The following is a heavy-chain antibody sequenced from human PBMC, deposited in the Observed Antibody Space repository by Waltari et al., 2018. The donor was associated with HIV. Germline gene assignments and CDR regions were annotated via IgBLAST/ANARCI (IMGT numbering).Heavy chain of an antibody. D-gene: IGHD3-22*01. CDR2: IWYDGSNK. CDR3: ARDRRDSSGYYFVAFDI. Sequence: QVQLVESGGGVVQPGRSLRLSCAASGFTFSSYGMHGCRQAAGKGLEWVAVIWYDGSNKYYADSVKGRFTISRDNSKNTLYLQMNSLRAEDTAVYYCARDRRDSSGYYFVAFDIWGQGTMVTVSS. V-gene: IGHV3-33*01. CDR1: GFTFSSYG. J-gene: IGHJ3*02.